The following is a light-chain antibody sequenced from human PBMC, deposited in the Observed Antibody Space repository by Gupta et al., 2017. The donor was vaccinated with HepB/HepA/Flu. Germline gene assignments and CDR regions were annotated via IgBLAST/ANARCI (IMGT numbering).Light chain of an antibody. V-gene: IGKV1-39*01. J-gene: IGKJ3*01. CDR2: AAA. CDR3: QQSFNTPFT. Sequence: DIQVTQSPASLSASVGDRVTITCRASQSISSYLNWYQQKPGKAPELLIYAAARLQSGVPSRFSGSRSGTDFTLTISSLQPEDFATYYCQQSFNTPFTFGPGTKVEIK. CDR1: QSISSY.